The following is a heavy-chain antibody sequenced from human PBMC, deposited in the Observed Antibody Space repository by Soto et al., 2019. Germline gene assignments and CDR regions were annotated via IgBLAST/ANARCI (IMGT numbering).Heavy chain of an antibody. D-gene: IGHD3-22*01. V-gene: IGHV2-70*01. Sequence: SGPTLVNPTQTLTLTCTFSGFSLSTSGMCVNWIRQPPGKALEWLALIDWDDDKYYSTSLKTRLTISKDTSKNQVVLTMTNMDPVDTATYYCARGHYYDSSGYYPLFDYWGQGTLVTVSS. J-gene: IGHJ4*02. CDR1: GFSLSTSGMC. CDR2: IDWDDDK. CDR3: ARGHYYDSSGYYPLFDY.